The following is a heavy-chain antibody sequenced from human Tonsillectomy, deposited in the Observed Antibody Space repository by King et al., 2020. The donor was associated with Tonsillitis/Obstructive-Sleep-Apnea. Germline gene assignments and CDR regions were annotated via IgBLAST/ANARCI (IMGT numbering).Heavy chain of an antibody. V-gene: IGHV3-33*01. CDR2: IWYDGSNK. Sequence: VQLVESGGGVVQPGRSLRLSCTASGFTFSSDAMHWVRQAPGKGLEWVAVIWYDGSNKYYAESVKGRFTISRDNSKNTLYLQMNSLRAEDTAMYYCARADTGTGYYKYYYGMNAWGQGTTVTVSS. CDR3: ARADTGTGYYKYYYGMNA. J-gene: IGHJ6*02. D-gene: IGHD3-9*01. CDR1: GFTFSSDA.